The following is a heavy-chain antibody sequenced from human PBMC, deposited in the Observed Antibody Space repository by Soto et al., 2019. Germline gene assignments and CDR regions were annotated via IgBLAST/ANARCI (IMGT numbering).Heavy chain of an antibody. V-gene: IGHV3-13*05. CDR1: GFTFRNYD. CDR3: ARTDSALYRVDV. CDR2: ISAAGDP. D-gene: IGHD5-18*01. J-gene: IGHJ6*02. Sequence: EVQLVESGGGLVQPGGSLRLSCEASGFTFRNYDMHWVRQGTGKGLEWVSGISAAGDPDYADSVEVRFTISRENAKNSFFLQMDRLSVGDAAVYYCARTDSALYRVDVFGDGSTVTVSS.